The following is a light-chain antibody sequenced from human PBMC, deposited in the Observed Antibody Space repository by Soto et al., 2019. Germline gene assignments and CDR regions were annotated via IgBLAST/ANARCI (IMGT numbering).Light chain of an antibody. V-gene: IGKV1-8*01. CDR2: AAS. CDR3: QQYYSYLLT. CDR1: QGISSY. J-gene: IGKJ1*01. Sequence: AIRMTQSPSSLSASTGDRVTITCRASQGISSYLAWYQQKPGKAPKLLIYAASTLQSGVPSRFSSSGSGTDFTLTISCLQSEDFATYYCQQYYSYLLTFGQGTKVEIK.